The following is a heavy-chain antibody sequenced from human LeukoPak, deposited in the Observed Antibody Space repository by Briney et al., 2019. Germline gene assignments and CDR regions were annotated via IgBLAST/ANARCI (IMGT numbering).Heavy chain of an antibody. CDR2: ISQNEAT. Sequence: SETLSLTCDVSGDSFGTYHWSWIRQPPGKGLEWIGDISQNEATTYNWSLKSRVTMSMDTSKNQFSLVLTSVSAADAAVYYCARDYGDFPAYYFDYWGQGTLVTVSS. CDR3: ARDYGDFPAYYFDY. V-gene: IGHV4-34*01. CDR1: GDSFGTYH. D-gene: IGHD4-17*01. J-gene: IGHJ4*02.